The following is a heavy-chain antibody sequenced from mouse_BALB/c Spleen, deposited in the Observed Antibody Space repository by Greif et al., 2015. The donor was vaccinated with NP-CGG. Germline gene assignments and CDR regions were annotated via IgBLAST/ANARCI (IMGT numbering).Heavy chain of an antibody. J-gene: IGHJ2*01. CDR3: TREGDYDYFDY. CDR1: GYTFTSYY. D-gene: IGHD2-4*01. Sequence: VQLQQSGAELVKPGASVKLSCKASGYTFTSYYMYWVKQRPGQGLEWIGEINPSNGGTNFNEKFKSKATLTVDKSSSTAYMQLSSLTSEDSAVYYCTREGDYDYFDYWGQGTTLTVSS. V-gene: IGHV1S81*02. CDR2: INPSNGGT.